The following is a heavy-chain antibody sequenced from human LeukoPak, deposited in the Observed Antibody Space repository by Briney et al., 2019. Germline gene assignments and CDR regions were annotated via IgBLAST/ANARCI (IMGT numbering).Heavy chain of an antibody. CDR2: ISNYNGNT. CDR1: GFTFISYG. J-gene: IGHJ4*02. CDR3: VREYYYDASTYYPLDY. Sequence: ASVKVSCKASGFTFISYGISWVRQAPGQGLEWMGWISNYNGNTNYAQNLRDRVTLTTDTSTSTAYMELRSLRSDDTAIYYCVREYYYDASTYYPLDYWGQGTLVAVSS. D-gene: IGHD3-22*01. V-gene: IGHV1-18*01.